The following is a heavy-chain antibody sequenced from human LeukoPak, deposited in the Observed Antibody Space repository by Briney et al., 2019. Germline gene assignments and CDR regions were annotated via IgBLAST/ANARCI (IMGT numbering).Heavy chain of an antibody. J-gene: IGHJ2*01. Sequence: PGGSLRLSCAASGFTFSSYAMHWVRQAPGKGLKWVAVISYDGSNKYYADPVKGRSTISRDNSKNTLYLQMNSLRAEDTAVYYCARGGDPGIAVAGLFGYFDLWGRGTLVTVSS. CDR1: GFTFSSYA. CDR3: ARGGDPGIAVAGLFGYFDL. V-gene: IGHV3-30-3*01. CDR2: ISYDGSNK. D-gene: IGHD6-19*01.